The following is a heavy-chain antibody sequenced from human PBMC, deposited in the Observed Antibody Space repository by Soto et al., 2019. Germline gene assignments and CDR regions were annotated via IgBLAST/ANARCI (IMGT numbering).Heavy chain of an antibody. V-gene: IGHV3-48*03. J-gene: IGHJ3*02. Sequence: GGSLRLSCAASGFTFSSYEMNWVRQAPGKGLEWVSYISSSGSTIYYADSVKGRFTISRDNAKNSLYLQMNSLRAEDTAVYYCARDRERNDAFDIWGQGTMVTVS. CDR1: GFTFSSYE. CDR2: ISSSGSTI. D-gene: IGHD1-1*01. CDR3: ARDRERNDAFDI.